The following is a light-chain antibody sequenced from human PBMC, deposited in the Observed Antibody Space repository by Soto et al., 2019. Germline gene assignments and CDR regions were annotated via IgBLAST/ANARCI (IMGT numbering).Light chain of an antibody. CDR1: SSDVGGYNY. Sequence: QSALTQPASVSGSPGQSITIFCTGTSSDVGGYNYVSWYQHHPGKAPKLIIYDVNIRPSGVSDRFSGSRSGNTASLTISRLQGEDEADYFCSSYTSDNIGVFGGGTKLTVL. J-gene: IGLJ3*02. V-gene: IGLV2-14*03. CDR3: SSYTSDNIGV. CDR2: DVN.